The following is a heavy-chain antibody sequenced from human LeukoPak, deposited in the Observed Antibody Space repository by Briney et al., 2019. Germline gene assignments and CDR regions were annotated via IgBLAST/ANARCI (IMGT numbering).Heavy chain of an antibody. Sequence: SETLSLTCTVSGGSISTYYWSWIRQPPGKGLESIGYIYYSGSTNYNPSLKSRVTISVDTSKNQFSLKLSSVTAADTAVYYCARPYYSSSWPDAFDIWGQGTMVTVSS. V-gene: IGHV4-59*01. D-gene: IGHD6-13*01. CDR1: GGSISTYY. CDR3: ARPYYSSSWPDAFDI. CDR2: IYYSGST. J-gene: IGHJ3*02.